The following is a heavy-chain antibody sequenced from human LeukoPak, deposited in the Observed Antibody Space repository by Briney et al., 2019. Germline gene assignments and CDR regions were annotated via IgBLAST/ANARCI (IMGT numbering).Heavy chain of an antibody. J-gene: IGHJ5*02. Sequence: GGYLRLSCAASGFTFSSYSMNWVRQAPGKGLEGVSYISSSSSTIYYADSVKGRFTISRDNAKNSLYLQMNSLSAEDTAVYYCARDPLSWGASNWFDPWGQGTLVTVSS. CDR1: GFTFSSYS. D-gene: IGHD6-13*01. CDR3: ARDPLSWGASNWFDP. V-gene: IGHV3-48*04. CDR2: ISSSSSTI.